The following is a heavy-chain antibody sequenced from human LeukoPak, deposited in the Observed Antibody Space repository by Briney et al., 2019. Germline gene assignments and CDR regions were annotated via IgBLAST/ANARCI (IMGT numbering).Heavy chain of an antibody. D-gene: IGHD5-12*01. J-gene: IGHJ6*03. V-gene: IGHV4-34*01. CDR2: INHSGST. Sequence: PSETLSLTCAVYGGSFSGYYWSWIRQPPGKGLEWIGEINHSGSTNYNPSLKSRVTISVDTSKNQFSLKLSSVTAADTAVYYCARGRYIVATYYYYYYMDVWGKGTTVTVSS. CDR3: ARGRYIVATYYYYYYMDV. CDR1: GGSFSGYY.